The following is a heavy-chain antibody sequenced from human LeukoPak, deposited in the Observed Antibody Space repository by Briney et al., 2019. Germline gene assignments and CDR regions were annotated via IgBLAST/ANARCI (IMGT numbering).Heavy chain of an antibody. D-gene: IGHD3-10*01. CDR1: GFTFSTYN. J-gene: IGHJ4*02. Sequence: GGSLRLSCAASGFTFSTYNMNWVRQAPGKGLEWVSYISSRSSAIYYADSVKGRFTISRDNAKNSLYLQMNSLRDENTAVYYCAREGSGLDYWGQGTLVSVSS. V-gene: IGHV3-48*02. CDR2: ISSRSSAI. CDR3: AREGSGLDY.